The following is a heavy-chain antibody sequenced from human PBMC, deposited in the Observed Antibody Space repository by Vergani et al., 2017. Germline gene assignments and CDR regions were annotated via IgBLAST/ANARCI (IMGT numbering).Heavy chain of an antibody. D-gene: IGHD3-10*01. CDR2: IKQDGSEK. V-gene: IGHV3-7*01. J-gene: IGHJ4*02. Sequence: EVQLVESGGGLVQPGGSLRLSCAASGFTFSSYWMSWVRQAPGKGLEWVANIKQDGSEKYYVDSVKGRFTISRDNAKNSLYLQMNSLRAEDTAVYYCARWGGGSGCYYYFDYWGQGTLVTVSS. CDR3: ARWGGGSGCYYYFDY. CDR1: GFTFSSYW.